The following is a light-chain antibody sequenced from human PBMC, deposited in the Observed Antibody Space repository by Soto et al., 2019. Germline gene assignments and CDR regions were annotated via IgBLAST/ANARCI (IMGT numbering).Light chain of an antibody. J-gene: IGKJ5*01. CDR2: DAS. CDR3: QQFNNYPIT. CDR1: QGISSA. V-gene: IGKV1D-13*01. Sequence: AIQLTQPPSSLSASVGARVTITCRASQGISSALAWYQQKPGKAPKLLIYDASSLESGVPSRFSGSGSGTDFTLTISSLQPEDFATYYCQQFNNYPITFGQGTRLEIK.